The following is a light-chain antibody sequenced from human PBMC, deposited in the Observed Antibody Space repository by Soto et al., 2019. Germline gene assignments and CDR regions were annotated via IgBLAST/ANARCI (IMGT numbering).Light chain of an antibody. J-gene: IGKJ2*01. CDR1: QGISSY. CDR3: QQLGYT. CDR2: AAS. V-gene: IGKV1-9*01. Sequence: DIQLTQSPSFLSASVGDRVTITCRASQGISSYLAWYQQKPGKAPKLLIYAASTLQSGVPSMFSGSGSGTEFTLTIISLQPEDFATYYCQQLGYTFGHGTTLEIK.